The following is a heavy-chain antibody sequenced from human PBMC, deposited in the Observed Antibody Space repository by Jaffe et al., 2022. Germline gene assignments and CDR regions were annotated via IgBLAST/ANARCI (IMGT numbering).Heavy chain of an antibody. CDR3: ARGRRWQQLVRRFWFDP. Sequence: QVQLVQSGAEVKKPGASVKVSCKASGYTFTSYDINWVRQATGQGLEWMGWMNPNSGNTGYAQKFQGRVTMTRNTSISTAYMELSSLRSEDTAVYYCARGRRWQQLVRRFWFDPWGQGTLVTVSS. CDR1: GYTFTSYD. D-gene: IGHD6-13*01. V-gene: IGHV1-8*01. CDR2: MNPNSGNT. J-gene: IGHJ5*02.